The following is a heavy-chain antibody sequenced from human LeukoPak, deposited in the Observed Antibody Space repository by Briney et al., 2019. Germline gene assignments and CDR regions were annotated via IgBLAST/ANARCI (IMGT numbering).Heavy chain of an antibody. CDR3: ARAGVTWILGVDAFDI. V-gene: IGHV1-18*01. Sequence: ASVKVSCKASGYTFTSYGISWVRQAPGQGLEWMGWISAYNGNTNYAQKLQGRVTMTRDTSTSTVYMELGSLRSEDTAVYYCARAGVTWILGVDAFDIWGQGTMVTVSS. J-gene: IGHJ3*02. CDR2: ISAYNGNT. CDR1: GYTFTSYG. D-gene: IGHD2-2*03.